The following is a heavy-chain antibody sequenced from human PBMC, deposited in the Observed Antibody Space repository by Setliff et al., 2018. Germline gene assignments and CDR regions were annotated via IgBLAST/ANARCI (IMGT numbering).Heavy chain of an antibody. CDR3: ARGGDYCGGECYIPPPDSY. CDR1: GGTFNTYV. D-gene: IGHD2-21*01. V-gene: IGHV1-69*05. J-gene: IGHJ4*02. CDR2: IIPIFGTS. Sequence: ASVKVSCKASGGTFNTYVISWVRQAPSQGLEWMGMIIPIFGTSNYAQKFQARVTMTTDESTSTAYMELSSLTSEDTAVYYCARGGDYCGGECYIPPPDSYWGQGTLVTVS.